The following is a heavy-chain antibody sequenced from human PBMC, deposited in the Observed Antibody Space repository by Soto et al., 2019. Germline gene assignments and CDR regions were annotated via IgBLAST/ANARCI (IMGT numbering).Heavy chain of an antibody. D-gene: IGHD3-16*01. V-gene: IGHV5-10-1*01. Sequence: ASVKVSCKASGGTFSSYAISWVRQMPGKGLEWMGRIDPSDSYTNYSPSFQGHVTISADKSISTAYLQWSSLKASDTAMYYCASPRGEGVRDYYYYYGTDVWGQGTTVTVSS. CDR1: GGTFSSYA. CDR2: IDPSDSYT. CDR3: ASPRGEGVRDYYYYYGTDV. J-gene: IGHJ6*02.